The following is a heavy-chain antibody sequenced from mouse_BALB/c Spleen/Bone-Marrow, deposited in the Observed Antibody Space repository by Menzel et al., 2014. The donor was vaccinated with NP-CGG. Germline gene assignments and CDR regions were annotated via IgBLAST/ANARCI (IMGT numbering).Heavy chain of an antibody. CDR2: ISTYNGNT. CDR3: ARDLLRSHFDY. CDR1: GYTFTDYA. D-gene: IGHD1-1*01. J-gene: IGHJ2*01. V-gene: IGHV1-67*01. Sequence: QVQLQQSGPEVVRPGVSVKIPCKGSGYTFTDYAMHWVKQSHAKSLEWIGLISTYNGNTNYNQKFKGKATMTVDKSSSTANMELARLTSEDSAIYYCARDLLRSHFDYWGQGTTLTVSS.